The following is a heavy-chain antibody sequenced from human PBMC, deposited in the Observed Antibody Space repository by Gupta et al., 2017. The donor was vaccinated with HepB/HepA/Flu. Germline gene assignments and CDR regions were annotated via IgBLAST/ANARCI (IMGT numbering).Heavy chain of an antibody. CDR2: ISGSGGVT. CDR3: ARLAAATGRVYYYYYMDV. Sequence: DVKLLESGGGLVQPGGSLRLSCAASGFRFRTYDMTWVGQVPGTGREWVSSISGSGGVTFYADSVKGRFTISRDNSKSMLYLQVNSLRAEDTAVYYCARLAAATGRVYYYYYMDVWGTGTAVTVSS. D-gene: IGHD2-15*01. CDR1: GFRFRTYD. V-gene: IGHV3-23*01. J-gene: IGHJ6*03.